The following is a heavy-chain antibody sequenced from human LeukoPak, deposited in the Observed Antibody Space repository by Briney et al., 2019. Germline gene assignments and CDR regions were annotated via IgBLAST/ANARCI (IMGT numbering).Heavy chain of an antibody. CDR1: GGSFSGYY. Sequence: SETLSLTCAVYGGSFSGYYWSWIRHPPGKGLEWIGEINHSGSTNYNPSPKSRVTISVDTSKNQFSLKLSSVTAADTAVYYCARLRAFGLFDYWGQGTLVTVSS. CDR2: INHSGST. D-gene: IGHD3-10*01. CDR3: ARLRAFGLFDY. J-gene: IGHJ4*02. V-gene: IGHV4-34*01.